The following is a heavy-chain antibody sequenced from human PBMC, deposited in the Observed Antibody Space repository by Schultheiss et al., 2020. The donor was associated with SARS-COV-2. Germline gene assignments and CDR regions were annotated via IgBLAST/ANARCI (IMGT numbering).Heavy chain of an antibody. V-gene: IGHV6-1*01. Sequence: SQTLSLTCAISGDSVSSESSLWNWIRQSPSRGLEWLGRTFFRSKWSYDYAVSVRGRIAINPDTSKNQFSLKLSSVTAADTAVYYCTRGVLGFDYWGQGTLVTVSS. CDR2: TFFRSKWSY. CDR1: GDSVSSESSL. J-gene: IGHJ4*02. CDR3: TRGVLGFDY. D-gene: IGHD3-10*01.